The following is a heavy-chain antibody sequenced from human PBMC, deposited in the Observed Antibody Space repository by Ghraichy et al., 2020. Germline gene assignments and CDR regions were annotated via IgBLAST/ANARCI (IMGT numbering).Heavy chain of an antibody. CDR3: ARYNFYDLDY. CDR2: INQDGSQA. V-gene: IGHV3-7*01. D-gene: IGHD5/OR15-5a*01. Sequence: GGSLRLSCAASEFTFSTYWMSWVRQAPGKGPEWVAKINQDGSQAAYVDSVRGRFTISRDNSKNSLYLQMNSLRAEDTAVYYCARYNFYDLDYWGQGTLVTVSS. J-gene: IGHJ4*02. CDR1: EFTFSTYW.